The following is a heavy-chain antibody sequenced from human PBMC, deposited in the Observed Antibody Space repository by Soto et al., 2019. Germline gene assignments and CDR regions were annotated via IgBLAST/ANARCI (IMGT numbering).Heavy chain of an antibody. CDR2: IYYSGST. CDR1: GGSISSGGYY. D-gene: IGHD6-19*01. J-gene: IGHJ6*02. CDR3: AREQWLVRTNYYYGMDV. Sequence: KPSETLSLTCTVSGGSISSGGYYWSWIRQHPGKGLEWIGYIYYSGSTYYNPSLKSRVTISVDTSKNQFSLKLSSVTAADTAVYYCAREQWLVRTNYYYGMDVWGQGTTVTVSS. V-gene: IGHV4-31*03.